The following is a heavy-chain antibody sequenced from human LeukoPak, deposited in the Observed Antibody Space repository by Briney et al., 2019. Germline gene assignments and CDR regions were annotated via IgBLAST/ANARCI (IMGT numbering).Heavy chain of an antibody. CDR2: ISYDGSNK. J-gene: IGHJ4*02. CDR3: VREGRVVVVAATTPFDY. CDR1: GFTFSSYA. V-gene: IGHV3-30*04. Sequence: PGGSLRLSCAASGFTFSSYAMHWVRQAPGKGLEWVAVISYDGSNKYYADSVKGRFTISRDNSKNTLYLQMNSLRAEDTAVYYCVREGRVVVVAATTPFDYWGQGTLVTVSS. D-gene: IGHD2-15*01.